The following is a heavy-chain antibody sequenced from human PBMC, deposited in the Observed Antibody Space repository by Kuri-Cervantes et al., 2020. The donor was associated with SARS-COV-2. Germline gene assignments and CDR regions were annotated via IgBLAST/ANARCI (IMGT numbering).Heavy chain of an antibody. D-gene: IGHD1-1*01. CDR2: ISGSGGST. V-gene: IGHV3-23*01. Sequence: GESLKISCAASGFTFSSYEMNWARQAPGKGLEWVSAISGSGGSTYYADSVKGRLTISRDNSKNTLYLQMNSLRAEDTAVYYCVRDGDHWNFDYWGQGTLVTRSS. J-gene: IGHJ4*02. CDR3: VRDGDHWNFDY. CDR1: GFTFSSYE.